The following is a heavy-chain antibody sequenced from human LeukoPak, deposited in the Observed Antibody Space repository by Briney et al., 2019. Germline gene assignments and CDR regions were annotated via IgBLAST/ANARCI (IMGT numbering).Heavy chain of an antibody. CDR2: IIPIFGTA. CDR1: GGTFSSYA. J-gene: IGHJ3*02. CDR3: ARVSGIVGATTSPLRAFDI. Sequence: GASVKVSCKASGGTFSSYAISWVRQAPGQGLEWMGGIIPIFGTANYAQKFQGRVTITADESTSTAYMELSSLRSEDTAVYYCARVSGIVGATTSPLRAFDIWGQGTMVTVSS. D-gene: IGHD1-26*01. V-gene: IGHV1-69*13.